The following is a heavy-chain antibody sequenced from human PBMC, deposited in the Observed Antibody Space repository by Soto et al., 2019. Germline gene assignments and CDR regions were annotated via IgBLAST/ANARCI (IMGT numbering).Heavy chain of an antibody. J-gene: IGHJ5*02. D-gene: IGHD1-7*01. CDR2: IYYSGST. CDR3: ARLLGLRWFDP. Sequence: LSLTCTVSGGSISSYYWSWIRQPPGKGLEWIGYIYYSGSTNYNPSLKSRVTISVDTSKNQFSLKLSSVTAADTAVYYCARLLGLRWFDPWGQGTLVTVSS. CDR1: GGSISSYY. V-gene: IGHV4-59*08.